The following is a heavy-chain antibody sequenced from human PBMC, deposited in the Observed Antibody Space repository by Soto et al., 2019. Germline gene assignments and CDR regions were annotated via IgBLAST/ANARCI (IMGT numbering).Heavy chain of an antibody. Sequence: PWGSLRLSCAASGFTVSSTHMSWVRQAPGKGLEWVSVIYISGSTYYADSVKGRFTISRDNSKNTLYLQMNSLRAEDAAVYYCARDPQLGAWFDPRGHGTTVTVS. J-gene: IGHJ5*02. CDR3: ARDPQLGAWFDP. D-gene: IGHD7-27*01. CDR1: GFTVSSTH. CDR2: IYISGST. V-gene: IGHV3-53*01.